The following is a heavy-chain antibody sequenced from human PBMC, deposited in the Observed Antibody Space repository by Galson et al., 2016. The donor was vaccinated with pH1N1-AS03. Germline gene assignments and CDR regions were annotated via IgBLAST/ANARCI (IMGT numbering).Heavy chain of an antibody. CDR3: AKEGDEGAFDC. J-gene: IGHJ4*02. V-gene: IGHV3-74*01. Sequence: SLRLSCAASGFIFSSDWMHWVRQVPGKGLVWVSRITSDGSSISYADAVKGRFSISRDNARNTLSLQMDGLRAEDTALYYCAKEGDEGAFDCWGQGTLVTVSP. CDR1: GFIFSSDW. CDR2: ITSDGSSI.